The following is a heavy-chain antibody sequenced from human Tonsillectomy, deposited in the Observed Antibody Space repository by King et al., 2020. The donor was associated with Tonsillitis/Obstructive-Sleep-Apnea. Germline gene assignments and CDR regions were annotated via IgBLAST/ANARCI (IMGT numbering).Heavy chain of an antibody. J-gene: IGHJ3*02. CDR2: IKQDGSEK. D-gene: IGHD2-2*03. CDR3: ERVGYCTGTSCYSSTFDI. V-gene: IGHV3-7*01. Sequence: VQLVESGGGLVQPGGSLRLSCAASGFTFSSYWMSWVRQAPGKGLEWMANIKQDGSEKYYVDSVKGRFTISRDNAKNSLYLQMNSLRAEDTAVYYCERVGYCTGTSCYSSTFDIWGQGTMVTVSS. CDR1: GFTFSSYW.